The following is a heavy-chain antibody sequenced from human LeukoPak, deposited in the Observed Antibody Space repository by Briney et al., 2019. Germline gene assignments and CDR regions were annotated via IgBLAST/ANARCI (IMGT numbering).Heavy chain of an antibody. CDR3: AATYYDFWSGYYYFDY. V-gene: IGHV4-34*01. D-gene: IGHD3-3*01. J-gene: IGHJ4*02. Sequence: SETLSLTCAVYGGSFSGYYWSWTRQPPGKGLEWIGEINHSGSTNYNPSLKSRVTISVDTSKTQFSLKLSSVTAADTAVYYCAATYYDFWSGYYYFDYWGQGTLVTVSS. CDR2: INHSGST. CDR1: GGSFSGYY.